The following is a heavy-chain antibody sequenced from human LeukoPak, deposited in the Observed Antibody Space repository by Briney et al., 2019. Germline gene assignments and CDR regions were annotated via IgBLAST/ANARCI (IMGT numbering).Heavy chain of an antibody. CDR3: ARDGDYAQDFDY. D-gene: IGHD4-17*01. CDR1: GFTFSSYE. CDR2: ISTSGSTI. V-gene: IGHV3-48*03. Sequence: GGSLRLSCAASGFTFSSYEMNWVRQAPGKGLEWISYISTSGSTIYYADSVKGRFTISRDNAKNSLYLQMNSLRAEDTAVYFCARDGDYAQDFDYRGQGTLVTVSS. J-gene: IGHJ4*02.